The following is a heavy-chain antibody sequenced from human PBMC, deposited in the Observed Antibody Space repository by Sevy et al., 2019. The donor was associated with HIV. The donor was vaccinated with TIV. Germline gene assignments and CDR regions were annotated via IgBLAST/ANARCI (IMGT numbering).Heavy chain of an antibody. V-gene: IGHV3-11*01. CDR2: ISSSGDTI. J-gene: IGHJ6*02. CDR1: GFSISDYY. Sequence: GGSLRLYCAASGFSISDYYMSWIRQAPGKGLQWISYISSSGDTIYYADSVKGRFTISRDNAKNSLYLQLNSLRAEDTAVYYCARDHEKDGELGDYYYYAMDVWGRGTTVTVSS. CDR3: ARDHEKDGELGDYYYYAMDV. D-gene: IGHD3-16*01.